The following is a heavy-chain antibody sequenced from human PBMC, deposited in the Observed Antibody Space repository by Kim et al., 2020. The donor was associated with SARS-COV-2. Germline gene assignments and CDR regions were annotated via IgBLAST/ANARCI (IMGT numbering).Heavy chain of an antibody. CDR1: GFTFSSYA. Sequence: GGSLRLSCAASGFTFSSYAMHWVREAPGKGLERVAVIPYDGSNKYHADSVTGRFTISRDNSKNTLYLHMNSLRAEDTAVYYCARDSPMRGAGAFDIWGQGTMVTVSS. CDR3: ARDSPMRGAGAFDI. V-gene: IGHV3-30-3*01. CDR2: IPYDGSNK. J-gene: IGHJ3*02. D-gene: IGHD1-26*01.